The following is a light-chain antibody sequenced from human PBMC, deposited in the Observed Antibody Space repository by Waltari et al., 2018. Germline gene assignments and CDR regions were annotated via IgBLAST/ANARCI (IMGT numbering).Light chain of an antibody. CDR2: DLI. Sequence: QSALAQPRSVSGSPGQSVIISCTGSSSDVGTYDSVSWFQQHPGKVPKLIIYDLIKRPSGVPDRLSGSKSGNTASLTISGLQAEDEADYYCSSYAGTYSLIFGGGTKLTVL. CDR1: SSDVGTYDS. V-gene: IGLV2-11*01. CDR3: SSYAGTYSLI. J-gene: IGLJ2*01.